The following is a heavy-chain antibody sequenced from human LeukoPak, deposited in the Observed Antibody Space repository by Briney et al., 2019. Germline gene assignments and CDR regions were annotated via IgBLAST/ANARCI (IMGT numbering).Heavy chain of an antibody. J-gene: IGHJ4*02. CDR2: TYYRSKWNN. D-gene: IGHD2-21*01. V-gene: IGHV6-1*01. CDR3: ARYSGLGVPDY. CDR1: GDSVSSKSAA. Sequence: SQTLSLTCAISGDSVSSKSAAWSWIRQSPSRGLEWLGRTYYRSKWNNDYAVSVRGRITINPDTSKHQFSLLLNSVTPEDTAMYYCARYSGLGVPDYWGQGTLVTVSS.